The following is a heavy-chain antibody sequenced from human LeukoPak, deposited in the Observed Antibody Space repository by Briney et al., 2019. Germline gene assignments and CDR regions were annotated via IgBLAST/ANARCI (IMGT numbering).Heavy chain of an antibody. CDR3: ARDLVVSGNDAFDI. D-gene: IGHD2-15*01. CDR1: GGSFSGYY. J-gene: IGHJ3*02. Sequence: PSETLSLTCAVYGGSFSGYYWSWIRQPPGKGLEWIGEINHSGSTNYNPSLKSRVTISVDTSKNQFSLKLSSVTAADTAVYYCARDLVVSGNDAFDIWGQGTMVTVSS. V-gene: IGHV4-34*01. CDR2: INHSGST.